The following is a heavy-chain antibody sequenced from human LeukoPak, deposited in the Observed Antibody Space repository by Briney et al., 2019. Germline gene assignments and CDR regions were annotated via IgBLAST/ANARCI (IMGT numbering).Heavy chain of an antibody. V-gene: IGHV3-48*03. Sequence: GGSLRLSCAASGFTFSSYEMNWVRQAPGKGLEWVSYISSSGSTIYYADSVKGRFTISRDNAKNSLYLQMNSLRAEDTAVYYCARSPGSYYFDYWGQGTLVTVSS. D-gene: IGHD1-26*01. CDR2: ISSSGSTI. CDR3: ARSPGSYYFDY. CDR1: GFTFSSYE. J-gene: IGHJ4*02.